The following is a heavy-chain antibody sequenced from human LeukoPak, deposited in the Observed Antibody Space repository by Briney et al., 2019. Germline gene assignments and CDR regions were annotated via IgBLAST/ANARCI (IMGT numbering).Heavy chain of an antibody. Sequence: GASVKVSCKASVYRFTDYYIQWVRQAPEQGLEWMGWINHNSGGTNYAQKFQGRVTMTSDTSISTAYMELSRLTSDATAVYYCARGIAVTGTSGPNFDYWGQGTLVTVSS. CDR3: ARGIAVTGTSGPNFDY. J-gene: IGHJ4*02. V-gene: IGHV1-2*02. D-gene: IGHD6-19*01. CDR2: INHNSGGT. CDR1: VYRFTDYY.